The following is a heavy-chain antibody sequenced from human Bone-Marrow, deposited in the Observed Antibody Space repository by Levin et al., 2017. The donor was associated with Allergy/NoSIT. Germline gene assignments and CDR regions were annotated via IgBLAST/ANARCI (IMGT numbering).Heavy chain of an antibody. D-gene: IGHD3-10*01. J-gene: IGHJ3*02. V-gene: IGHV3-73*01. CDR1: GFSISASV. Sequence: PAGGSLRLSCVASGFSISASVMHWVRQAPGKGLEWVGRIRSKRYKYAIEYAASVEGRFIISRDDSKNTAYIQMNSLKAEDTAVYYCTRPNYGPDPDDFDIWGQGTRVTVSS. CDR3: TRPNYGPDPDDFDI. CDR2: IRSKRYKYAI.